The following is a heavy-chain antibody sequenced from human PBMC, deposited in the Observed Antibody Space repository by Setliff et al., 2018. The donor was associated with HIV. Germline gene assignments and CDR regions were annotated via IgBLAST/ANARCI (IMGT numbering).Heavy chain of an antibody. CDR3: ARGGGPDTNFDS. Sequence: PSETLSLTCTVSGETIRNGFYYWHWMRQPPGKGLEWIGSIYYSGSTHYESSLKSRVTISVDTSKNQFSLRLSSVTAADTAVYYCARGGGPDTNFDSWGRGTLVTVSS. CDR2: IYYSGST. J-gene: IGHJ4*02. V-gene: IGHV4-39*07. CDR1: GETIRNGFYY.